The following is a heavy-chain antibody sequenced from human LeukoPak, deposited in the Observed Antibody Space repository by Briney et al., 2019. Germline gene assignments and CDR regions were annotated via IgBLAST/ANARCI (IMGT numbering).Heavy chain of an antibody. D-gene: IGHD1-1*01. J-gene: IGHJ6*02. CDR1: GFTFNSYA. CDR2: ISGSGGST. Sequence: GGSLRLSCAASGFTFNSYAMSWVRQAPGKGLEWVSAISGSGGSTYYADSVKGRFTISRDNSKNTLYLQMNSLRAEDTAVYYCAKTPSKRVEHYYYGMDVWGQGTTVTVSS. CDR3: AKTPSKRVEHYYYGMDV. V-gene: IGHV3-23*01.